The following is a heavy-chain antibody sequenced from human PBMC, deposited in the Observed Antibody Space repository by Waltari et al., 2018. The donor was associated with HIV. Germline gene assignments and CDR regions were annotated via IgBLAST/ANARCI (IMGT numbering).Heavy chain of an antibody. CDR1: GYTFTSYG. J-gene: IGHJ4*02. CDR2: INAYDGNK. V-gene: IGHV1-18*01. D-gene: IGHD1-26*01. Sequence: QVQLVQSGAEVKKPGASVKVSCKASGYTFTSYGITWVRQAPGQGLEWMGWINAYDGNKHYAQNLQGRVTMTTDTSTTTAYVELRSLRSDDTAVYYCARTNGATTGDYWGQGTLVTVSS. CDR3: ARTNGATTGDY.